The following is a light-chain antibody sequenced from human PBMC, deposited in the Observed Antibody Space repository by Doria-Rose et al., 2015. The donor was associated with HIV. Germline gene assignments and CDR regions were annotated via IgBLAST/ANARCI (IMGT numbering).Light chain of an antibody. Sequence: TQSPGTLTLPPWERATLYCRASQSFSSTYLAWYQQKPGQAPRLLIYDGSTRATCIPDRVSVRASGTHFTLTITRLEPEDFALYYCHQYGTSWTFGQGTKVEI. J-gene: IGKJ1*01. V-gene: IGKV3-20*01. CDR3: HQYGTSWT. CDR2: DGS. CDR1: QSFSSTY.